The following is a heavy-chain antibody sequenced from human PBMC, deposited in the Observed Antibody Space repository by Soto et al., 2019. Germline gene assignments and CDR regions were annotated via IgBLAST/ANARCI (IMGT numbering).Heavy chain of an antibody. J-gene: IGHJ4*02. V-gene: IGHV3-23*01. CDR2: ISLSGDNT. CDR1: GFTFSSYA. CDR3: TTSTSGWDY. Sequence: EVQLLESGGGLVQPGGSLRLSCAASGFTFSSYAMTWVRQAPGKGLEWVSLISLSGDNTYYAESVKGRFTISRDNSKNTLYLQMNSQRAEDTAVYFCTTSTSGWDYWGQGTLVTVSS. D-gene: IGHD6-19*01.